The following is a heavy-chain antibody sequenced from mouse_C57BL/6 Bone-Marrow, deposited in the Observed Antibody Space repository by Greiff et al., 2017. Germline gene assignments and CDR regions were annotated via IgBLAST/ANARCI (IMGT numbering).Heavy chain of an antibody. CDR1: GFSLTSSG. J-gene: IGHJ4*01. CDR2: LWSGGST. CDR3: ARNCWLLFYAMDY. Sequence: VQLVESGPGLVQPSQSLSITCTVSGFSLTSSGVHWVRQSPGKGLEWLGVLWSGGSTDYNAAFISRLSISKDNSKSQVFFKMNSLQADDTAIYYCARNCWLLFYAMDYWGQGTSVTVSS. D-gene: IGHD2-3*01. V-gene: IGHV2-2*01.